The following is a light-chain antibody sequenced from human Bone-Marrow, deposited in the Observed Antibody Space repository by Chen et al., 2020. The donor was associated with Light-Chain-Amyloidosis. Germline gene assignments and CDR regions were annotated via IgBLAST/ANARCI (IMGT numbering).Light chain of an antibody. CDR3: QSYQGSSQGV. J-gene: IGLJ3*02. CDR2: EDD. Sequence: NFLLTQPHSVSAAPGTTVLIPCPRISGSIATNYVQWYQQRPGSSPTTVIYEDDQRPSGVPDRFSGSIDRSSNSASLTISGLKTEDEADYYCQSYQGSSQGVFGGGTKLTVL. V-gene: IGLV6-57*01. CDR1: SGSIATNY.